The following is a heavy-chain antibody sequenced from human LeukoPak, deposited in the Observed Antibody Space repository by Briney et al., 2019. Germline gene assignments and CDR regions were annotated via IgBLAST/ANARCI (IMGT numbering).Heavy chain of an antibody. CDR3: ARSPQNYYDSSGYRNWFDP. CDR2: IYPGDSDT. V-gene: IGHV5-51*01. D-gene: IGHD3-22*01. Sequence: GESLKISCKGSGYSFTSYWIGWVRQMPGKGLEWMGIIYPGDSDTRYSPSFQGQVTISADKSISTAYLQWSSLKASDTAMYYCARSPQNYYDSSGYRNWFDPWGQGTLVTVSS. J-gene: IGHJ5*02. CDR1: GYSFTSYW.